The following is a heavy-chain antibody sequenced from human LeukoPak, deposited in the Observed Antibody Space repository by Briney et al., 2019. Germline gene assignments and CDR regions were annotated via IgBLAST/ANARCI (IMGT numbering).Heavy chain of an antibody. CDR2: IYSGGDT. CDR3: ARDQIARYPSTFDF. CDR1: GFTVSSNY. Sequence: GGSLRLSCAASGFTVSSNYMSWVRQAPGKGLEWVSVIYSGGDTYYADSVKGRFTTSRDNSKNTLYLHMNSLRAEDTAVYYCARDQIARYPSTFDFWGQGTLVTVSS. D-gene: IGHD5/OR15-5a*01. J-gene: IGHJ4*02. V-gene: IGHV3-53*01.